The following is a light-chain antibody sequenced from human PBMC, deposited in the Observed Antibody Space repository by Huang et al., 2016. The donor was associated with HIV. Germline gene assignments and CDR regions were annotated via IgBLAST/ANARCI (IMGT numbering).Light chain of an antibody. J-gene: IGKJ5*01. Sequence: ETVLTQSPGTLSLSPGERATLSCRASQSVRSNDLAWYQQKPGQSPRLLFYGAPRMAAGIPDRVSGGGSGTDFTLTISRLEAEDFAMYYCQQYGDSPITFGQGTRLEIK. CDR3: QQYGDSPIT. CDR1: QSVRSND. V-gene: IGKV3-20*01. CDR2: GAP.